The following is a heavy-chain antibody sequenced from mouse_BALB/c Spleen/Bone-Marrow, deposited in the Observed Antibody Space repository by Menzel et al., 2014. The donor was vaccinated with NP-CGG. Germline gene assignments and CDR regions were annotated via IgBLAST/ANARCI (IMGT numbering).Heavy chain of an antibody. D-gene: IGHD3-1*01. CDR1: GYTFTDYY. CDR3: ANLGRYAMDY. CDR2: IYPGSGNT. J-gene: IGHJ4*01. V-gene: IGHV1-84*02. Sequence: QVQLQQSGPELVKPVASVKISCKASGYTFTDYYINWVKQKPGQELEWIGWIYPGSGNTKYNEKFKGKATLTVDTSSSTAYMQLSSLTSEDTAVYFCANLGRYAMDYWGQGTSVTVSS.